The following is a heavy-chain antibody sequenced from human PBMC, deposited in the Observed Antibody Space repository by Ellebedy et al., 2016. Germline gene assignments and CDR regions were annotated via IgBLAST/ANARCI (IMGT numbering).Heavy chain of an antibody. V-gene: IGHV4-59*01. D-gene: IGHD6-13*01. Sequence: SETLSLXXSVSGGSINNYYWSWIRQPPGKGLEWIGYVYYRASPRSNPSLGSRVTVSADTSKNQFSLRLSSVTPADTAVYYCARVLRQRYSNTVWKSTYYYYAMDVWGQGTTVTVSS. CDR1: GGSINNYY. J-gene: IGHJ6*02. CDR2: VYYRASP. CDR3: ARVLRQRYSNTVWKSTYYYYAMDV.